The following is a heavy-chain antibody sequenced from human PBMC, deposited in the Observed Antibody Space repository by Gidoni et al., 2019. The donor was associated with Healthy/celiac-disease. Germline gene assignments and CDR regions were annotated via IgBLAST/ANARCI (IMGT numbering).Heavy chain of an antibody. D-gene: IGHD3-22*01. CDR2: IKQDGSEK. CDR3: ARGHLVRYYPFDY. J-gene: IGHJ4*02. V-gene: IGHV3-7*05. Sequence: VQLVESGGGLVQPGGSLRLSCAASGVHFSRNWMSWVRQAPGKGLEWVANIKQDGSEKYYVDSVKGRFTISRDNANNSLYLQMNSLRAEDTAVYYCARGHLVRYYPFDYWGQGTLGTVSS. CDR1: GVHFSRNW.